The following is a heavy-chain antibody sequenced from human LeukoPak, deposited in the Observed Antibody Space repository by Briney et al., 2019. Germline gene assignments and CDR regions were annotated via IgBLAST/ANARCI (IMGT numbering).Heavy chain of an antibody. CDR3: SKGMVASRVGYNYDV. CDR2: LSACCVST. V-gene: IGHV3-23*01. D-gene: IGHD5-12*01. Sequence: PGGSLRLSCAASGFTFSNYVMTWVRQAPGKGLEWVSTLSACCVSTHYADFVPGRFTVSRDNSKNTLYLQLKSLRAEDPAVYYCSKGMVASRVGYNYDVWGQGTLVTVSS. CDR1: GFTFSNYV. J-gene: IGHJ4*02.